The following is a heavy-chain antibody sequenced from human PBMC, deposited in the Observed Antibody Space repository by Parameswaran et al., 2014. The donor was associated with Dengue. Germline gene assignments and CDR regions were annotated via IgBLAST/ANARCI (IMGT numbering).Heavy chain of an antibody. D-gene: IGHD3-22*01. J-gene: IGHJ4*02. V-gene: IGHV4-34*01. Sequence: WIRQPPGKGLEWIGEINHSGSTNYNPSLKSRVTISVDTSKNQFSLKLSSVTAADTAVYYCAMGWYYYDSSGYYYGDYWGQGTLVTVSS. CDR3: AMGWYYYDSSGYYYGDY. CDR2: INHSGST.